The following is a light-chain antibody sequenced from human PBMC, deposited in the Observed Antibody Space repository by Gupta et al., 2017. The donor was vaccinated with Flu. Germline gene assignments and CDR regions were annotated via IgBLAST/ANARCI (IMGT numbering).Light chain of an antibody. V-gene: IGKV2-30*02. CDR3: MHDVKWPWT. Sequence: DVVLTQSPLSLPVILGQPASISCTSNERLVHSDGNTYLHWFQQRPGQSPRRLIYKISNRDSGVPDRFSGSGSGTEFTLKISRGEAEDVGIYYCMHDVKWPWTFGQGTXVEIK. CDR2: KIS. J-gene: IGKJ1*01. CDR1: ERLVHSDGNTY.